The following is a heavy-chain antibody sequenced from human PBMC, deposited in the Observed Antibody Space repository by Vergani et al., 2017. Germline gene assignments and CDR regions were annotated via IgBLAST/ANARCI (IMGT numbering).Heavy chain of an antibody. V-gene: IGHV3-23*01. D-gene: IGHD3-10*01. CDR2: ISGSGGST. CDR3: AKGRRGSGGHNWFDP. CDR1: GFTFSSYA. Sequence: EVQLLESGGGLVQPGGSLRLSCAASGFTFSSYAMSWVRQAPGKGLEWVSAISGSGGSTYYADSVKGRFTISRDNSKNTLYLQMNSLRDEDTAVYYGAKGRRGSGGHNWFDPWGQGTLVTVSS. J-gene: IGHJ5*02.